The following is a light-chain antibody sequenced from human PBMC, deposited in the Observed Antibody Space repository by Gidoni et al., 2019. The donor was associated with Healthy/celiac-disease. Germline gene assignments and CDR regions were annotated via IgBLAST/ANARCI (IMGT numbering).Light chain of an antibody. CDR3: QQYGSSPRIFT. CDR1: QSVSSSS. V-gene: IGKV3-20*01. CDR2: GAS. J-gene: IGKJ3*01. Sequence: IVLTQSPGTLSLSPGERATHSCRARQSVSSSSLAWYQQKPGQAPRLLIYGASSRATGIPDRFSGSGSGTDFTLTISRLEPEDFAVYYCQQYGSSPRIFTFGPGTKVDIK.